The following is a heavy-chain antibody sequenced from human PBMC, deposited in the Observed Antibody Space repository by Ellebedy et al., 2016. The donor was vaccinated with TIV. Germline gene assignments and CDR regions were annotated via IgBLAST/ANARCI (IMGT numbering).Heavy chain of an antibody. Sequence: ASVKVSXKASGYTFTSYYMHWVRQAPGQGLEWMGIINPSGGSTSYAQKFQGRVTMTRDTSTSTVYMELSSLRSEDTAVYFCARAPGYTWADYWGQGTLVTVSS. CDR1: GYTFTSYY. V-gene: IGHV1-46*01. CDR2: INPSGGST. CDR3: ARAPGYTWADY. D-gene: IGHD6-13*01. J-gene: IGHJ4*02.